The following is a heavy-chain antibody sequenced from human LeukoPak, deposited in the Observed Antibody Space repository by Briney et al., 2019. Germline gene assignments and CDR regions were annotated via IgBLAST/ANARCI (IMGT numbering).Heavy chain of an antibody. CDR3: AKESESHYYYDSSGYPFDY. CDR2: ISGSGGST. Sequence: GGSLRLSCAASGFTFSSYAMSWVRQAPRKGLEWVSAISGSGGSTYYADSVKGRFTISRDNSKNTLYLQMNSLRAEDTAVYYCAKESESHYYYDSSGYPFDYWGQGTLVTVSS. V-gene: IGHV3-23*01. J-gene: IGHJ4*02. D-gene: IGHD3-22*01. CDR1: GFTFSSYA.